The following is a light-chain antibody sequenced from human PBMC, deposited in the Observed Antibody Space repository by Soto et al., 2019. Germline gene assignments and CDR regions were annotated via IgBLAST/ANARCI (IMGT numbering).Light chain of an antibody. V-gene: IGKV3-15*01. Sequence: EIVMTQSPATLSVSPGERATLSCRASQSVSSNLAWYQQKPGQAPRLLIYGASTRATGIPARFSGSGSGTEFTLTISSLQSEYLAVYYFQQYNSWPPLTFGGGTKVEIK. J-gene: IGKJ4*01. CDR2: GAS. CDR3: QQYNSWPPLT. CDR1: QSVSSN.